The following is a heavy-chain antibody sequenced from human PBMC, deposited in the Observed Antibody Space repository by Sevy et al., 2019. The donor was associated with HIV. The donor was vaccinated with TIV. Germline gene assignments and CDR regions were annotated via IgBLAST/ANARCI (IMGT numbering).Heavy chain of an antibody. CDR1: GFTFSSYG. CDR3: ATRGSSWHNTGDY. D-gene: IGHD6-13*01. V-gene: IGHV3-30*03. J-gene: IGHJ4*02. CDR2: ISHDGSTG. Sequence: GGSLRLSCAASGFTFSSYGMHWVRQAPGKGLEWVAVISHDGSTGYHADSVKGRFTISRDNSKNTLYLQMNSLRAEDTAVYYCATRGSSWHNTGDYWGQGTLVTVSS.